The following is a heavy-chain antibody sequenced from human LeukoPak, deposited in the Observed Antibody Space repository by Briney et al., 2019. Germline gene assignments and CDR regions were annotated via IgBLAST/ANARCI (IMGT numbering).Heavy chain of an antibody. V-gene: IGHV1-2*02. CDR3: ARVPYYYDSSGYYGRGFDY. CDR1: GYTFTGYY. Sequence: ASVKVSCKASGYTFTGYYMHWVRQAPGQGLEWMGWINPNSGGTNYAQKFQGRVTMTRDTSIGTAYMELSRLRSDDTAVYYCARVPYYYDSSGYYGRGFDYWGQGTLVTVSS. J-gene: IGHJ4*02. D-gene: IGHD3-22*01. CDR2: INPNSGGT.